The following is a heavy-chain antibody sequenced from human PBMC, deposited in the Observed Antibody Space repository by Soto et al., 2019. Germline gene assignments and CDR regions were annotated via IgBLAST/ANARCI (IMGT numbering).Heavy chain of an antibody. CDR2: ISSSGSTT. CDR1: GFTFYTYE. CDR3: ATRSGGGGAFDF. J-gene: IGHJ3*01. D-gene: IGHD3-10*01. Sequence: EVQLVESGGGLVQPGGSLRLSCAASGFTFYTYEMNWVRQAPGKGLEWVSYISSSGSTTYYADSVKGRFTISRDNAKNSLYLQMKSLRAEDTAIYYGATRSGGGGAFDFWGQGTMVTVSS. V-gene: IGHV3-48*03.